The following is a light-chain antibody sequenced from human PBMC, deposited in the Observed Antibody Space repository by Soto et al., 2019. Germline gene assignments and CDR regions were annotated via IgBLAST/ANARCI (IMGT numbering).Light chain of an antibody. CDR1: QSLSSNF. V-gene: IGKV3-20*01. J-gene: IGKJ1*01. Sequence: EIVLTQSPATLSLSPGERATLSCRASQSLSSNFLAWYQQKPGQPPRLLIYDSSTRATGFPDRFSGSGSGTDFTLTISRLEPEDFAVYYCQQYGSSGTFGQGTKVEIK. CDR3: QQYGSSGT. CDR2: DSS.